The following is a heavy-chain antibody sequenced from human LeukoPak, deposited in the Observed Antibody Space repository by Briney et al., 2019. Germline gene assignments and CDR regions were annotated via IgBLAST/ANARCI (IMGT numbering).Heavy chain of an antibody. J-gene: IGHJ4*02. CDR3: AREGRYGDYGY. CDR2: IKQDGSEK. CDR1: GFTFSSYW. V-gene: IGHV3-7*03. D-gene: IGHD4-17*01. Sequence: GGSLRLSCAASGFTFSSYWMSWVRQAPGKGLEWVANIKQDGSEKYYADSVKGRFTISRDNAKNSLYLQMNSLRAEDTALYHCAREGRYGDYGYWGQGTLVTVSS.